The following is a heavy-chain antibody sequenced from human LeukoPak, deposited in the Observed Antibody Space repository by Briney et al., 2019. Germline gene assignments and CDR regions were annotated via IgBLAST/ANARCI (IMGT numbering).Heavy chain of an antibody. CDR3: AREAVTMVRGVIGKFDY. Sequence: GASVRVSCKASGYIFTSYGISWVRQAPGQGLEWMGWISAYNGDTKYAQKVQGRVTMTTDTSISTAYMELSRLRSDDTAVYYCAREAVTMVRGVIGKFDYWGQGTLVTVSS. V-gene: IGHV1-18*01. D-gene: IGHD3-10*01. J-gene: IGHJ4*02. CDR2: ISAYNGDT. CDR1: GYIFTSYG.